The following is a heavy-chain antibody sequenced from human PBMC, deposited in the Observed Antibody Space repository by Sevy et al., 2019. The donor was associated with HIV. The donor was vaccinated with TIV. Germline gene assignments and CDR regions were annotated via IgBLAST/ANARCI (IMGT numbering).Heavy chain of an antibody. CDR2: ISGSGGST. J-gene: IGHJ4*02. V-gene: IGHV3-23*01. Sequence: GGSLRLSCAASGFTFSSYAMSWVRQAPGKGLEWVSAISGSGGSTYYADSVKGRFTISRDNSKNTLYLQTNSLRAEDTAVYYCAKDPLMITFGGVIARGPYFDYWGQGTLVTVSS. D-gene: IGHD3-16*02. CDR3: AKDPLMITFGGVIARGPYFDY. CDR1: GFTFSSYA.